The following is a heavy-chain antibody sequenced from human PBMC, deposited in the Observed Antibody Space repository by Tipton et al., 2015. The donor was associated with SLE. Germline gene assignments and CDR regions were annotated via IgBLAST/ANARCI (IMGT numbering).Heavy chain of an antibody. CDR2: ILHTGRT. V-gene: IGHV4-39*07. J-gene: IGHJ4*02. CDR3: ARLSPLWFGEYNDY. D-gene: IGHD3-10*01. CDR1: GGSISSSSYH. Sequence: LRLSCTVSGGSISSSSYHWGWIRQPPGKGLEWIGSILHTGRTYNNLSLKSRLSISIDMSKNQFSLKLTSVTAADTAVYYCARLSPLWFGEYNDYWGQGTLVTVTS.